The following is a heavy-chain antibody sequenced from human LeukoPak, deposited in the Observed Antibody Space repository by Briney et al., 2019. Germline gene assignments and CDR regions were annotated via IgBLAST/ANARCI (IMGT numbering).Heavy chain of an antibody. CDR3: ARDSGRTISGVIISYGMDV. CDR2: IKQGGSEK. V-gene: IGHV3-7*01. Sequence: GGSLRLSCAASGFTFSSCWTSWVRQAPGKGLEWVANIKQGGSEKYYVDSVKGRFTISRDNAKNSLYLQMNSLRAEDTAVYYCARDSGRTISGVIISYGMDVWGQGTTVTVSS. CDR1: GFTFSSCW. D-gene: IGHD3-3*01. J-gene: IGHJ6*02.